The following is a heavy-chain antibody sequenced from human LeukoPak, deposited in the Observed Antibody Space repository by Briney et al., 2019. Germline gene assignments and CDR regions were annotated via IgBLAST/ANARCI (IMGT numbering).Heavy chain of an antibody. Sequence: GGSLRLSCAASGFTVSSNYMSWVRQAPGKGLEWVSVIYSGGSTYYADSVKGRFTISRDNSKNTLYLQMNSLRAEDTAVYYCARGFRGASFDYWGQGTLVTVSS. V-gene: IGHV3-66*01. CDR2: IYSGGST. CDR1: GFTVSSNY. CDR3: ARGFRGASFDY. D-gene: IGHD1-26*01. J-gene: IGHJ4*02.